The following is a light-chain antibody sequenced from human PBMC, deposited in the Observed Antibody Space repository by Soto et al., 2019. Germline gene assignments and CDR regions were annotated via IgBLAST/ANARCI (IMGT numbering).Light chain of an antibody. CDR3: QQYNSYSST. CDR2: DAS. V-gene: IGKV1-5*01. Sequence: DIQMTQSPSTLSASVGDRVTITCRASQSISSWLAWYQQKPGKAPKLLIYDASSLESGVPSRFSGSGSGTEFTLTISCLQPDDFATYYCQQYNSYSSTFGQGTKVEIK. CDR1: QSISSW. J-gene: IGKJ1*01.